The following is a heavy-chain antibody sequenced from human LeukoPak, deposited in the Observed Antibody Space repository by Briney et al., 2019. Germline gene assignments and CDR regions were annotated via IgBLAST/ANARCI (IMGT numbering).Heavy chain of an antibody. Sequence: PSETLSLTCTVSGGSISSYYWSWIRQPPGKGLVWIGYIYYSGSTNYNPSLKSRVTISVDTSKNQFSLKLSSVTAADTAVYYCARGAPITMVRGVFDYWGQGTLVTVSS. V-gene: IGHV4-59*01. CDR1: GGSISSYY. CDR2: IYYSGST. J-gene: IGHJ4*02. CDR3: ARGAPITMVRGVFDY. D-gene: IGHD3-10*01.